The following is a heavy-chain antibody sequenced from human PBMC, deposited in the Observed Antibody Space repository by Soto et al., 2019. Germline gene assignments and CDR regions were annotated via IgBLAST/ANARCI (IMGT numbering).Heavy chain of an antibody. CDR1: GLTFINYN. J-gene: IGHJ4*01. CDR2: ISDDGSIT. D-gene: IGHD1-26*01. CDR3: ARDPESRRGPTYGSGH. Sequence: QVQLVESGGGVVQPGRSLRLSCAASGLTFINYNMHWVRQAPGKGLEWVAVISDDGSITKYADSVKGRFTISRDNSKNTLFLQMNGLRAEDTAMYYCARDPESRRGPTYGSGHWGQGILVIVSS. V-gene: IGHV3-30*04.